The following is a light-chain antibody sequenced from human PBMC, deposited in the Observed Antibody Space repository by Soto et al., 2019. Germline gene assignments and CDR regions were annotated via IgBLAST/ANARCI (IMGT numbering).Light chain of an antibody. CDR2: HAS. J-gene: IGKJ1*01. Sequence: DILMNQTTSTLPASVGDRATIICRASQSISNWLAWNQQKPGTAPKVLIYHASNLQSGVPSRFSGSGSGTEFTLTISSLQPDDFATYYCQQYNSYSFGQGTKADIK. CDR1: QSISNW. V-gene: IGKV1-5*02. CDR3: QQYNSYS.